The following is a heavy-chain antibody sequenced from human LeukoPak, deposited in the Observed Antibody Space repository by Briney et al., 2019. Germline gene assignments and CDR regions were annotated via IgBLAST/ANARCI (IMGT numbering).Heavy chain of an antibody. CDR3: ARVGDTAMVNDY. CDR2: IYYSGST. D-gene: IGHD5-18*01. CDR1: GGSISSYY. V-gene: IGHV4-59*01. J-gene: IGHJ4*02. Sequence: SETLSLTCTVSGGSISSYYWSWIRQPPGKGLEYIGYIYYSGSTNYNPSLKSRVTISVDTSKNQFSLKLSSVTAADTAVYYCARVGDTAMVNDYWGQGTLVTVSS.